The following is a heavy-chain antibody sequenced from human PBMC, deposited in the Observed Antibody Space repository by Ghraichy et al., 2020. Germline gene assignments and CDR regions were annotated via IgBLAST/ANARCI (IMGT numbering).Heavy chain of an antibody. CDR2: INHSGST. D-gene: IGHD6-13*01. Sequence: SETLSLTCAVYGGSFSGYYWSWIRQPPGKGLEWIGEINHSGSTNYNPSLKSRVTISVDTSKNQFSLKLSSVTAADTAVYYCARGFNKRSAAAGSGVDYWGQGTLVTVSS. V-gene: IGHV4-34*01. CDR3: ARGFNKRSAAAGSGVDY. CDR1: GGSFSGYY. J-gene: IGHJ4*02.